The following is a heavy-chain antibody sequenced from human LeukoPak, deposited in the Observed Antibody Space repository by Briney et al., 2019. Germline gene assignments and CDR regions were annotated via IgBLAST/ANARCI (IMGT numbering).Heavy chain of an antibody. D-gene: IGHD5-18*01. J-gene: IGHJ5*01. CDR2: IYSNGDK. V-gene: IGHV2-5*01. CDR1: GFTLTTGGVG. Sequence: ESGPTLVNPTQTLTLTCTFSGFTLTTGGVGVGWIRQPPGKALEWVALIYSNGDKRYSPPLESRLTITKDTSENQVVLTMTNMYPVDTATYYCASLFSSRIYGYDSWGQGTLVTVSS. CDR3: ASLFSSRIYGYDS.